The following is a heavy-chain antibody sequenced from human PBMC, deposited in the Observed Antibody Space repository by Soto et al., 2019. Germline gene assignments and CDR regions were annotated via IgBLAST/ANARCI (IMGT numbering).Heavy chain of an antibody. CDR1: GDSLRRGFHH. Sequence: QVQLQESGSGLLKPSQTLSLDCSVSGDSLRRGFHHWSWIRQTPGKGLQLIGYIDTNGDTHYDPSLRNRLNMSIVTTESRFSLKVTSVNAADTAVYYCARGTVYYCPNDKCGFVFDHWGQGALVTVTS. V-gene: IGHV4-31*03. CDR2: IDTNGDT. CDR3: ARGTVYYCPNDKCGFVFDH. J-gene: IGHJ4*02. D-gene: IGHD2-8*01.